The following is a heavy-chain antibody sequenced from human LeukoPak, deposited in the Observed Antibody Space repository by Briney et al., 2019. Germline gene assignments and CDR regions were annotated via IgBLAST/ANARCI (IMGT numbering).Heavy chain of an antibody. CDR1: GYTFTSYY. CDR2: INPSGGST. Sequence: GASVKVSCKASGYTFTSYYMHWVRQAPGQGLEWMGIINPSGGSTSYAQKFQGRVTITADESTSTAYMELSSLRSEDTAVYYCASSWQWLVAQGGYYFDYWGQGTLVTVSS. J-gene: IGHJ4*02. V-gene: IGHV1-46*01. CDR3: ASSWQWLVAQGGYYFDY. D-gene: IGHD6-19*01.